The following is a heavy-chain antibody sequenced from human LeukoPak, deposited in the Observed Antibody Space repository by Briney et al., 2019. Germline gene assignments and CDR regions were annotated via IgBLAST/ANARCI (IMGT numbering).Heavy chain of an antibody. D-gene: IGHD4-17*01. CDR1: GFTFSRYL. CDR2: INDDGNSA. Sequence: GGSLRLSCAASGFTFSRYLMHWVRQAPGKGLVWVSRINDDGNSASYADSVKGRFTISRDNAKNTLYLQMNSLRAEDTAVYYCARDLQATVTTNGWGFDLWGRGTLVTVSS. J-gene: IGHJ2*01. CDR3: ARDLQATVTTNGWGFDL. V-gene: IGHV3-74*01.